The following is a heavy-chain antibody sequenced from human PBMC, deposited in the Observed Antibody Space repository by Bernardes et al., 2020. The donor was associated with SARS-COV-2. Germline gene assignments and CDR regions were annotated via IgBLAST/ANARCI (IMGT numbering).Heavy chain of an antibody. CDR3: AKDIWFGELLSHYYYGMDV. D-gene: IGHD3-10*01. CDR2: ISYDGSNK. V-gene: IGHV3-30*18. J-gene: IGHJ6*02. Sequence: GSLRLSCAASGFTFSSYGMHWVRQAPGKGLEWVAVISYDGSNKYYADSVKGRFTISRDNSKNTLYLQMNSLRAEDTAVYYCAKDIWFGELLSHYYYGMDVWGQGTTVTVSS. CDR1: GFTFSSYG.